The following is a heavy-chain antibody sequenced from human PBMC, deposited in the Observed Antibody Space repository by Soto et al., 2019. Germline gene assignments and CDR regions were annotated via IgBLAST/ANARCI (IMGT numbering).Heavy chain of an antibody. J-gene: IGHJ4*02. Sequence: PSETLSLTCTVPGGSVSSGSYYWSWSRQPPGKGLEWIGYIYYSGSTNYNPSLKSRVTISVDTSKNQFSLKLSSVTAADTAVYYCARDLGDYSSSWYHLGYWGQGTLVTVSS. D-gene: IGHD6-13*01. CDR2: IYYSGST. CDR3: ARDLGDYSSSWYHLGY. CDR1: GGSVSSGSYY. V-gene: IGHV4-61*01.